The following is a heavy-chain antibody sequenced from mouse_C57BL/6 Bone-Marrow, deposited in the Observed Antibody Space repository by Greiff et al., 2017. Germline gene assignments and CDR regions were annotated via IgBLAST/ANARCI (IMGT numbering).Heavy chain of an antibody. Sequence: QVQLQQPGAELVMPGASVKLSCKASGYTFTSYWMHWVKQRPGQGLEWIGEIDPSDSYTNYNQTFKGKSTLTVDKSSSTAYMQLSSLTSEDSAVYYCARSRPYAMDYWGQGTSVTVSA. CDR2: IDPSDSYT. V-gene: IGHV1-69*01. CDR1: GYTFTSYW. CDR3: ARSRPYAMDY. J-gene: IGHJ4*01.